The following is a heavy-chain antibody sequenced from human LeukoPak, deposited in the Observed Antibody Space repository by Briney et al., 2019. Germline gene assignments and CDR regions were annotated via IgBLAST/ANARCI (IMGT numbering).Heavy chain of an antibody. D-gene: IGHD2-2*01. V-gene: IGHV3-33*01. CDR3: ARDRWSSTSYNDY. J-gene: IGHJ4*02. Sequence: GRSLRLSCSASGFTFSNYGMHWVRQAPGKGLEGVAVIWYDGNNKYYGDSVKGRFTISRDNSKNTLYLQMNSLRAEDTAVYYCARDRWSSTSYNDYWGQGTLVTVSS. CDR2: IWYDGNNK. CDR1: GFTFSNYG.